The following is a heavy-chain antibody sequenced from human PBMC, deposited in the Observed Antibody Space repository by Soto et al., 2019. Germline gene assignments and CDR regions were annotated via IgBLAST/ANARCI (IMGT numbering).Heavy chain of an antibody. J-gene: IGHJ5*02. V-gene: IGHV3-7*03. CDR3: AITTSTVSYWFDP. D-gene: IGHD4-4*01. CDR1: GFSFISYW. Sequence: PGGSLRLSCAASGFSFISYWMSWVRQAPGKGPEWVANIKEDGGEQHYVDSVKGRFTISRDNTENSLFLQMNNLRAEDSAIYYCAITTSTVSYWFDPWGPGTQVTVSS. CDR2: IKEDGGEQ.